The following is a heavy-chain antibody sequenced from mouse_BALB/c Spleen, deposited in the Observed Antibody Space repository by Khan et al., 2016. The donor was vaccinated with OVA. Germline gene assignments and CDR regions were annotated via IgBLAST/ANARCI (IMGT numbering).Heavy chain of an antibody. D-gene: IGHD4-1*01. CDR3: ASHLTGSFAY. J-gene: IGHJ3*01. CDR1: GFTSSSYS. CDR2: ISSGGDYT. V-gene: IGHV5-6*01. Sequence: EVELVESGGDLVKPGGSLKLSCAASGFTSSSYSMSWVRQTPDKRLEWVASISSGGDYTYYPDIVMGRFTISRDNAKNTLYLQMSSLQSEDTAMYYCASHLTGSFAYWGQGTLVTVSA.